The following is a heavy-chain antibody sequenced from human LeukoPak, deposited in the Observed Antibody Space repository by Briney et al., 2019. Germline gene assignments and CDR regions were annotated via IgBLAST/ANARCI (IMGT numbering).Heavy chain of an antibody. J-gene: IGHJ4*02. D-gene: IGHD3-3*01. CDR2: ISSSSGYI. V-gene: IGHV3-21*01. CDR1: GFTFSSYS. CDR3: AREGYPYYDFWSGYYIY. Sequence: GGSLRLSCAASGFTFSSYSMNWVRQAPGKGLEWVSSISSSSGYIYYADSVKGRFTISRDNSKNTLYLQMNSLRAEDTAVYYCAREGYPYYDFWSGYYIYWGQGTLVTVSS.